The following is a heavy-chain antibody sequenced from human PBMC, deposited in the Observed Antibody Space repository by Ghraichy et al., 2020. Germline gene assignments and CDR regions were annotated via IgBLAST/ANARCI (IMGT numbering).Heavy chain of an antibody. V-gene: IGHV1-8*01. D-gene: IGHD6-6*01. J-gene: IGHJ6*02. CDR2: MNPNSGNT. CDR3: ARARSIAARFSSWYLFHNYYYGMDV. Sequence: ASVKVSCKASGYTFTSYDINWVRQATGQGLEWMGWMNPNSGNTGYAQKFQGRVTMTRNTSISTAYMELSSLRSEDTAVYYCARARSIAARFSSWYLFHNYYYGMDVWGQGTTVTVSS. CDR1: GYTFTSYD.